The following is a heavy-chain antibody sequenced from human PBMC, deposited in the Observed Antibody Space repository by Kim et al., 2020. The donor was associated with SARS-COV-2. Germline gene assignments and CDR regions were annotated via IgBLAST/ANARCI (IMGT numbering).Heavy chain of an antibody. V-gene: IGHV3-23*01. D-gene: IGHD1-26*01. CDR1: GFTFSSYA. J-gene: IGHJ4*02. CDR2: ISGSGGST. Sequence: GGSLRLSCAASGFTFSSYAMSWVRQAPGKGLEWVSAISGSGGSTYYADSVKGRFTISRENSKNTLYVQMNSRRADDTAVYYCAKACRSGGYYVLASTLNFVSLGQGTLVTVSS. CDR3: AKACRSGGYYVLASTLNFVS.